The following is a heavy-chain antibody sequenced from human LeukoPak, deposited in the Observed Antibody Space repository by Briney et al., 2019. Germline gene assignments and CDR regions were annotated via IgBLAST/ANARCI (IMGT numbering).Heavy chain of an antibody. CDR3: AKDRFVVVDYFDY. CDR1: GFTFSSYA. V-gene: IGHV3-23*01. D-gene: IGHD2-2*01. CDR2: ISGSGGST. J-gene: IGHJ4*02. Sequence: GGSLRLSCAASGFTFSSYAVSWVRQAPGKGLEWVSAISGSGGSTYYADSVKGRFTISRDNSKNTLYLQVNSLRAEDTAVYYCAKDRFVVVDYFDYWGQGTLVTVSS.